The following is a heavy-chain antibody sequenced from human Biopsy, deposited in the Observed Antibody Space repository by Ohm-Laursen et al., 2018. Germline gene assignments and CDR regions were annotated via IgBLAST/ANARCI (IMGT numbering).Heavy chain of an antibody. J-gene: IGHJ1*01. Sequence: SSVKVSCNAPGGTFSNYGVNWVRQAPGQGLEWLGGNIPILGTGNYAHQFQDRVTVVADTSTSTATMELRSLRSDDTAVYYCATKLTGYFHHWGQGTLVTVSS. CDR1: GGTFSNYG. CDR3: ATKLTGYFHH. D-gene: IGHD3-9*01. CDR2: NIPILGTG. V-gene: IGHV1-69*06.